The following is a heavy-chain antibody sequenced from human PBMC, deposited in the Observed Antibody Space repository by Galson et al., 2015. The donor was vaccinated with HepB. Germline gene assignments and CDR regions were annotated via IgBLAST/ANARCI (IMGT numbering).Heavy chain of an antibody. CDR1: GGSISSGGYS. CDR2: IYHSGST. CDR3: ARDLVARYGDFHTRGMDV. Sequence: TLSLTCAVSGGSISSGGYSWSWIRQPPGKGLEWIGYIYHSGSTYYNPSLKSRVTISVDRSKNQFSLKLSSVTAADTAVYYCARDLVARYGDFHTRGMDVWGQGTTVTVSS. D-gene: IGHD4-17*01. V-gene: IGHV4-30-2*01. J-gene: IGHJ6*02.